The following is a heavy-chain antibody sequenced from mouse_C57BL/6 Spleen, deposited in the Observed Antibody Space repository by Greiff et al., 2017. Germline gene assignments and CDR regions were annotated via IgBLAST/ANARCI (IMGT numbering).Heavy chain of an antibody. CDR2: IDPSDSEP. J-gene: IGHJ4*01. V-gene: IGHV1-52*01. CDR1: GYTFTSSW. Sequence: QVQLQQPGAELVRPGSSVKLSCKASGYTFTSSWMHWVKQRPIQGLEWIGNIDPSDSEPHYNQKFKDKATLTVDKSSSTAYMQLSSLTSEDSAVYYGARSAYYGSSYDYAMDYWGQGTSVTVSS. CDR3: ARSAYYGSSYDYAMDY. D-gene: IGHD1-1*01.